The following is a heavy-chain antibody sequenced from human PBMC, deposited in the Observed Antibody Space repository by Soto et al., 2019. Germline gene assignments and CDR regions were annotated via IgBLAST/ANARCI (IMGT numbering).Heavy chain of an antibody. J-gene: IGHJ6*02. CDR3: ARDHSSQTYYYYGMDV. CDR2: INHSGST. Sequence: SETLSLTCAVYGGSFSGYYWSWIRQPPGKGLEWIGEINHSGSTNYNPSLKSRVTISVDTSKNQFSLKLSSVTAADTAVYYCARDHSSQTYYYYGMDVWGQGTTVTVSS. CDR1: GGSFSGYY. D-gene: IGHD6-13*01. V-gene: IGHV4-34*01.